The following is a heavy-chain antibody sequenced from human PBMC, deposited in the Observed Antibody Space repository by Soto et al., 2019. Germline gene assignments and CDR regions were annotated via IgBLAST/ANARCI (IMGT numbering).Heavy chain of an antibody. Sequence: QVQLVQSGAEVKKPGSSVKVSCKASGGTFSNYPISWVRQAPGQGLEWMGGIIPILGTVNYAQKFQGRVTITADESPSTAYMALSSLRSEETAVYYCARGNHRWLQLWYFDLWGRGTLVTVSS. CDR1: GGTFSNYP. V-gene: IGHV1-69*11. CDR2: IIPILGTV. CDR3: ARGNHRWLQLWYFDL. D-gene: IGHD1-1*01. J-gene: IGHJ2*01.